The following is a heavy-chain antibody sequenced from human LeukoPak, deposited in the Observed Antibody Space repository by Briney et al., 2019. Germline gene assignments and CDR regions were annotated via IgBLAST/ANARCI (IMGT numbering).Heavy chain of an antibody. CDR2: INDNG. J-gene: IGHJ4*02. CDR3: ARGGRGYSYGLDY. Sequence: GGSLRLSCAASGFTFSDYWMHWVRQAPGKGLEWVSRINDNGYADSLKGRFTSTRDNAKKTLYLQMNSLRVEDTAVYYCARGGRGYSYGLDYWGQGTLVTVSS. CDR1: GFTFSDYW. D-gene: IGHD5-18*01. V-gene: IGHV3-74*01.